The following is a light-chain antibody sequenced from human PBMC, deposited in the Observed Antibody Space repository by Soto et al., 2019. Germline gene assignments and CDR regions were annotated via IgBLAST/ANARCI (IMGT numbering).Light chain of an antibody. V-gene: IGKV1-5*03. CDR2: RAS. Sequence: DIQMTQSPSTLSASVGDRVTITCRASQSISFWLAWYQQKPGKAPKLLIYRASSVQSGVPSRFSGSGSGTDFTLTISSLQAEDVAVYYCQQYYSTPLSFGGGTKVDIK. CDR1: QSISFW. J-gene: IGKJ4*01. CDR3: QQYYSTPLS.